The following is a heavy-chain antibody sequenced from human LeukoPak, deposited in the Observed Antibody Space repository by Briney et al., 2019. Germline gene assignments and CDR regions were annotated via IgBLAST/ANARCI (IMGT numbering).Heavy chain of an antibody. CDR3: AKAQEVRGVIPNHIDY. J-gene: IGHJ4*02. D-gene: IGHD3-10*01. CDR1: GFTFDDYA. V-gene: IGHV3-9*01. Sequence: GGSLRLSCAASGFTFDDYAMHWVRQAPGKGLEWVSGISWNSGSIGYADSVKGRFTISRDNSKNTLYLQMNSLRAEDTAVYYCAKAQEVRGVIPNHIDYWGQGTLVTVSS. CDR2: ISWNSGSI.